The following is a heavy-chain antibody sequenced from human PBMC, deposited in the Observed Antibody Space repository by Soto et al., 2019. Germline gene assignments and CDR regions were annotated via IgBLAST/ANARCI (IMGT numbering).Heavy chain of an antibody. Sequence: QVQLVESGGGVGQPGRSLRLSCAASGFTFSSYAMHWVRQAPGKGLEWVAVISYDGSNKYYADSVKGRFTISRDNSKNTLYLQMNSLRAEDTAVYYCASLGGSMVRGVPPDYWGQGTLVTVSS. J-gene: IGHJ4*02. D-gene: IGHD3-10*01. CDR2: ISYDGSNK. V-gene: IGHV3-30-3*01. CDR1: GFTFSSYA. CDR3: ASLGGSMVRGVPPDY.